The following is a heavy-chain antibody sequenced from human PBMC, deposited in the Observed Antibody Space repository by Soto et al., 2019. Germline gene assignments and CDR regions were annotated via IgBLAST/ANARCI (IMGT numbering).Heavy chain of an antibody. D-gene: IGHD3-10*01. CDR2: ISAYNGNT. V-gene: IGHV1-18*01. J-gene: IGHJ4*02. CDR1: GYTFTSYG. CDR3: ARDRGFLLWFGEQPAPDY. Sequence: ASVKVSCKASGYTFTSYGISWVRQAPGQGLEWMGWISAYNGNTNYAQKLQGRVTMTTDTSTSTAYMELRSLRSDDTAVYYCARDRGFLLWFGEQPAPDYWGQGTPVTVSS.